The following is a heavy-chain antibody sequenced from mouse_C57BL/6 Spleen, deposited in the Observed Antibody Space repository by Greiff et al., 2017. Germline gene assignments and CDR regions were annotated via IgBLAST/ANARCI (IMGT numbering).Heavy chain of an antibody. J-gene: IGHJ1*03. CDR2: INPSSGYT. D-gene: IGHD1-1*01. Sequence: VQLQQSGAELARPGASVKMSCKASGYTFTSYTMHWVKQRPGQGLEWIGYINPSSGYTKYNQKFKDKATLTADKSSSTAYMQLSSLTSEDSAVYYCARGGYYGSSPWWYFDVWGTWTTVTVSS. V-gene: IGHV1-4*01. CDR1: GYTFTSYT. CDR3: ARGGYYGSSPWWYFDV.